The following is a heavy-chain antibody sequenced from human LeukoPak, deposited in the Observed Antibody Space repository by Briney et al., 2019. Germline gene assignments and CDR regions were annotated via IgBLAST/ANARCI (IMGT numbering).Heavy chain of an antibody. CDR1: GFPFSSSA. CDR3: AKDYDMWTGSLDY. CDR2: ITDTGDST. J-gene: IGHJ4*02. D-gene: IGHD3-9*01. V-gene: IGHV3-23*01. Sequence: GGSLRLSCAASGFPFSSSAMTWVRQAPGKGLERVSTITDTGDSTHYADSVKGRFTFSRDNSKNTLYLQMNSLRAEDTAVYFCAKDYDMWTGSLDYWGQGTLVTVSS.